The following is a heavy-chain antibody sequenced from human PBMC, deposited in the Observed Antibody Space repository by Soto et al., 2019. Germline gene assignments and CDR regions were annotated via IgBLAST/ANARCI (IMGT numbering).Heavy chain of an antibody. V-gene: IGHV1-2*04. D-gene: IGHD2-15*01. Sequence: ASVKVSCKASGYTFTGYYMHWVRQAPGQGREWMGWINPNSGGTNYAQKFQGWVTMTRDTSISTAYMELSRLRSDDTAVYYCARALRYCSGGSCYSNYYDSSGASDAFDIWGKGTMVTVSS. J-gene: IGHJ3*02. CDR2: INPNSGGT. CDR3: ARALRYCSGGSCYSNYYDSSGASDAFDI. CDR1: GYTFTGYY.